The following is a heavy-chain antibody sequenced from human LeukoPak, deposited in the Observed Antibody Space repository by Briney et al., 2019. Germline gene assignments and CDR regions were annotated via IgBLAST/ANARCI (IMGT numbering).Heavy chain of an antibody. Sequence: SETLSLTCTVSGGSISNFYWSWIREPAGKGLEWVGRIYSTGSTNYNPSLESRVTMSVDTSKNQFSLRLTSLTAADTAVYYCARDSDKTAMVFKSFDYWGQGTLVTVSS. J-gene: IGHJ4*02. CDR2: IYSTGST. CDR1: GGSISNFY. V-gene: IGHV4-4*07. CDR3: ARDSDKTAMVFKSFDY. D-gene: IGHD5-18*01.